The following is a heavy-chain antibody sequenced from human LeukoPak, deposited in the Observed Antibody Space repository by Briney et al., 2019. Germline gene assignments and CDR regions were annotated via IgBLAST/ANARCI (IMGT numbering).Heavy chain of an antibody. CDR2: IDPSDSYT. D-gene: IGHD2-15*01. CDR1: GYSFTSYW. V-gene: IGHV5-10-1*01. CDR3: ARQVEDIVVAVAATPHYGMDV. Sequence: GESLKISCKGSGYSFTSYWISWVRQMPGKGLEWMGRIDPSDSYTNYSPSFQGHVTISADKSISTAYLQWSGLKASDTAMYYCARQVEDIVVAVAATPHYGMDVWGKGTTVTVSS. J-gene: IGHJ6*04.